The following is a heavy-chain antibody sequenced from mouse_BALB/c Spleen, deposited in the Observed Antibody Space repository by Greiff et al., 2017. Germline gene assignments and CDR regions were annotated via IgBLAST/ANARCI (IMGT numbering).Heavy chain of an antibody. CDR2: IYPGSGST. V-gene: IGHV1-81*01. CDR3: ARSGGNYAYAMDY. CDR1: GYTFTDYV. Sequence: QVQLQQSGPELVKPGASVKMSCKASGYTFTDYVISWVKQRTGQGLEWIGEIYPGSGSTYYNEKFKGKATLTADKSSNTAYMQLSSLTSEDSAVYFCARSGGNYAYAMDYWGQGTSVTVSS. J-gene: IGHJ4*01. D-gene: IGHD2-1*01.